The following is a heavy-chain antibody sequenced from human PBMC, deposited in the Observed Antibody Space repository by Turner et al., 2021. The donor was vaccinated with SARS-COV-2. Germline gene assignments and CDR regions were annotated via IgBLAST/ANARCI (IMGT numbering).Heavy chain of an antibody. Sequence: VQLVESGGGLVQPGGSLRLSCSASGFTVSSNYMSWVRQAPGKGLEWVSVIYSGGSTYYADSVKGRFTISRHNSKNTLYLQMNSLRAEDTAVYYCARESWGRDPDYWGQGTPVTVSS. V-gene: IGHV3-53*04. CDR1: GFTVSSNY. D-gene: IGHD3-16*01. CDR2: IYSGGST. CDR3: ARESWGRDPDY. J-gene: IGHJ4*02.